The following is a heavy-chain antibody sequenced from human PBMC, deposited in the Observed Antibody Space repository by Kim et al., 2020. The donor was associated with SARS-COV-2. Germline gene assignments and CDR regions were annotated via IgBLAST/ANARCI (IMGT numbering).Heavy chain of an antibody. D-gene: IGHD1-26*01. V-gene: IGHV4-59*08. Sequence: KSRVTISVDTSKNQFSLRLSSVTAADTAVYYCARQIVSGWELLTYDAFDIWGQGTMVTVSS. CDR3: ARQIVSGWELLTYDAFDI. J-gene: IGHJ3*02.